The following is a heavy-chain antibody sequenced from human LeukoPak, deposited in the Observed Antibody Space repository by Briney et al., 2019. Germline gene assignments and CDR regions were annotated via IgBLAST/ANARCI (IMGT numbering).Heavy chain of an antibody. D-gene: IGHD5-18*01. CDR3: ATTGYSYGYGHFQH. CDR2: ISWNSGSI. V-gene: IGHV3-9*03. J-gene: IGHJ1*01. Sequence: GGSLRLSCAASGFTFDDYAMHWVRQAPGKGLGWVSGISWNSGSIGYADSVKGRFTISRDNAKNSLYLQMNSLRAEDMALYYCATTGYSYGYGHFQHWGQGTLVTVSS. CDR1: GFTFDDYA.